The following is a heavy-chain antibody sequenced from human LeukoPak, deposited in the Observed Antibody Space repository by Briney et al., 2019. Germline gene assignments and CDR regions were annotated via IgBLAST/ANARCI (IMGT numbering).Heavy chain of an antibody. CDR1: GGSFSGYY. V-gene: IGHV4-34*01. Sequence: ETLSLTCAVYGGSFSGYYLSWVHQPPGKGLEWIWEINHSGSTNYNPSLKSRVTISVDTSKNQFSLKLSSVTAADTAVYYCARGSWSGYDPNWFDPWGQGTLVTVSS. D-gene: IGHD5-12*01. CDR2: INHSGST. CDR3: ARGSWSGYDPNWFDP. J-gene: IGHJ5*02.